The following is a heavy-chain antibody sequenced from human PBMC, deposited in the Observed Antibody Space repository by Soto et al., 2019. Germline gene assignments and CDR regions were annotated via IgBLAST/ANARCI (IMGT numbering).Heavy chain of an antibody. Sequence: VALIWYDGSNEYYVDSVKGRFTISRDNSKNTLYLQVNSLRVEDTAVYYCARRGCISASCYNASDIWGQGTMVTVSS. CDR2: IWYDGSNE. CDR3: ARRGCISASCYNASDI. J-gene: IGHJ3*02. D-gene: IGHD2-2*02. V-gene: IGHV3-33*01.